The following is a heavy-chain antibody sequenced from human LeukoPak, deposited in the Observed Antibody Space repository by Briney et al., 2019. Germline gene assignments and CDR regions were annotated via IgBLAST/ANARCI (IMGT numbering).Heavy chain of an antibody. V-gene: IGHV1-8*01. CDR2: MNPNSGNT. D-gene: IGHD2-15*01. J-gene: IGHJ5*02. CDR1: GYTFTSYD. Sequence: GASVKVSFKASGYTFTSYDSNWVRQASGQGLEWMGWMNPNSGNTASAQKFQGRVTMTTNTSISTAYMELTGLRSEDTAMYFCARKGLLGSGKPWFDPWGQGTLVTVSS. CDR3: ARKGLLGSGKPWFDP.